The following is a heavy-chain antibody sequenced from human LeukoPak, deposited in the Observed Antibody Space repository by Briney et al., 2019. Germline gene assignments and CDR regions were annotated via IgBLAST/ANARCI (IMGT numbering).Heavy chain of an antibody. J-gene: IGHJ4*02. CDR3: ARDNAAAASFDY. CDR1: GYIFTNYY. D-gene: IGHD6-13*01. V-gene: IGHV1-46*01. Sequence: ASVKVSCKASGYIFTNYYMYWVRQAPGQGLEWMGKINPSGGSTSYAQKFQGRVTMTRDTSTNTVYMELSSLRSEDTAVYYCARDNAAAASFDYWGQGTLVTVSS. CDR2: INPSGGST.